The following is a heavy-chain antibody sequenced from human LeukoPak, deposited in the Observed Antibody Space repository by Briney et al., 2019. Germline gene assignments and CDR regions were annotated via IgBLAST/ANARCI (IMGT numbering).Heavy chain of an antibody. CDR1: GFTFSVCW. Sequence: GGSLRLSCAASGFTFSVCWMSWVRQAPGKGLEWVANINQDGSEKYYVDSVKGRFTISRDNAKNSLYLQMNSLRAEDTAVYYCAKYSNLGYWGQGTLVTVSS. V-gene: IGHV3-7*01. CDR2: INQDGSEK. J-gene: IGHJ4*02. CDR3: AKYSNLGY. D-gene: IGHD2/OR15-2a*01.